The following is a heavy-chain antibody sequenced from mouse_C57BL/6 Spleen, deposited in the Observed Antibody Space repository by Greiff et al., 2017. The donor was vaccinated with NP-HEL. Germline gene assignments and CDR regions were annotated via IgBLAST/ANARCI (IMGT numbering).Heavy chain of an antibody. CDR3: AEKAYYGSSPFAY. Sequence: VQLKESGPELVKPGASVKISCKASGYSFTDYNMNWVKQSNGKSLEWIGVINPNYGTTSYNQKFKGKATLTVDQSSSTAYMQLNSLTSEDSAVYYCAEKAYYGSSPFAYWGQGTLVTVSA. D-gene: IGHD1-1*01. CDR2: INPNYGTT. CDR1: GYSFTDYN. J-gene: IGHJ3*01. V-gene: IGHV1-39*01.